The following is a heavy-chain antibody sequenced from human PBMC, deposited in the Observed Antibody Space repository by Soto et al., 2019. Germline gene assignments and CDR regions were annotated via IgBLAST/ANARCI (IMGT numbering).Heavy chain of an antibody. D-gene: IGHD6-13*01. J-gene: IGHJ5*02. Sequence: VASVKVSCKASGGTFSSYAISWVRQAPGQGLEWMGGIIPIFGTANYAQKFQGRVTITADESTSTAYMELSSLRSEDTAVYYCAREDRYSSTLFDPWGQGTLVTVSS. CDR1: GGTFSSYA. V-gene: IGHV1-69*13. CDR2: IIPIFGTA. CDR3: AREDRYSSTLFDP.